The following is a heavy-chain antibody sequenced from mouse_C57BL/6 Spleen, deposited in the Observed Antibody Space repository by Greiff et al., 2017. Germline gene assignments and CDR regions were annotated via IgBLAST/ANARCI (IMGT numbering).Heavy chain of an antibody. J-gene: IGHJ3*01. CDR1: GFTFSSYG. Sequence: DVKLVESGGDLVKPGGSLKLSCAASGFTFSSYGMSWVRQTPDKRLEWVATISSGGSYTYYPDSVKGRFTISRDNAKNTLYLQTSSLKSEDTAMYYCARNYYGSKGFAYWGQGTLVTVSA. CDR3: ARNYYGSKGFAY. V-gene: IGHV5-6*02. D-gene: IGHD1-1*01. CDR2: ISSGGSYT.